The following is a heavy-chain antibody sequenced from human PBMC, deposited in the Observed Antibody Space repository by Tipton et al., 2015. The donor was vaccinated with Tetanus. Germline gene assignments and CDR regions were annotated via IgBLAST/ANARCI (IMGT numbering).Heavy chain of an antibody. CDR1: GGSISGSY. V-gene: IGHV4-34*01. CDR2: INHSGST. Sequence: TLSLTCTVSGGSISGSYWNWIRQAPGKGLEWIGEINHSGSTNHNPSLKSRVTLSVDTSKNQFSLKLNSVTAADTAMYYCARSHVFRLTLFGEEIPRSGRFDPWGQGTLVTVSS. CDR3: ARSHVFRLTLFGEEIPRSGRFDP. D-gene: IGHD3-3*01. J-gene: IGHJ5*02.